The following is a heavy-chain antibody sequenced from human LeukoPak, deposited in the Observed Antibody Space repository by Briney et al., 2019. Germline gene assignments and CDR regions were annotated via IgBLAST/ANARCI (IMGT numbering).Heavy chain of an antibody. D-gene: IGHD3-3*01. J-gene: IGHJ6*02. CDR2: ISWQSNTR. V-gene: IGHV3-9*01. CDR1: GFFFDDYG. Sequence: GGSLRLSCAASGFFFDDYGMHWVRQVPVKGLEWVSGISWQSNTRKYADSVRGRFTISRDNAKNSLYLQMNSLKLEDTALYYCVKDRDFWSGLDVWGQGTMVTVS. CDR3: VKDRDFWSGLDV.